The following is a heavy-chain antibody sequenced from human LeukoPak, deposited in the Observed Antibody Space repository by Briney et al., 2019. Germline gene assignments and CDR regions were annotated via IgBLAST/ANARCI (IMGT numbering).Heavy chain of an antibody. CDR1: GGTFSSYA. CDR3: ARDSGCSGGSCYPAIHYHMDV. V-gene: IGHV1-69*05. D-gene: IGHD2-15*01. J-gene: IGHJ6*03. CDR2: IISILGTA. Sequence: GSSVKVSCKASGGTFSSYAISWVRQAPGQGLEWMGGIISILGTANYAQKFQGRVTITTDESTSTAYMELSSLRSEDTAVYYCARDSGCSGGSCYPAIHYHMDVWGKGTTVTVSS.